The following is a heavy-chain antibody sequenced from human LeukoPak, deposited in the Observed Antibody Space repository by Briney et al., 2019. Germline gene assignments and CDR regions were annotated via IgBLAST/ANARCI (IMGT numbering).Heavy chain of an antibody. V-gene: IGHV4-59*05. CDR2: IYYSGST. CDR1: GFTFSSYE. CDR3: ARTYGSGSYYNVRIITRFDP. J-gene: IGHJ5*02. Sequence: GSLRLSCAASGFTFSSYEMNWVRQAPGKGLEWIGSIYYSGSTYYNPSLKSRVTISVDTSKNQFSLKLSSVTAADTAVYYCARTYGSGSYYNVRIITRFDPWGQGTLVTVSS. D-gene: IGHD3-10*01.